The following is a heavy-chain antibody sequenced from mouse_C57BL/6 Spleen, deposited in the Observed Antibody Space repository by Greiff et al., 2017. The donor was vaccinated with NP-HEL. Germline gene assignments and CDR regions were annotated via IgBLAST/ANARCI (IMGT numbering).Heavy chain of an antibody. CDR3: ARPYYYGSSYHFDD. J-gene: IGHJ2*01. CDR2: IDPEDGET. CDR1: GFNIKDYY. V-gene: IGHV14-2*01. D-gene: IGHD1-1*01. Sequence: VQLQQSGAELVKPGASVKLSCTASGFNIKDYYMHWVKQRTEQGLEWIGRIDPEDGETKYASKFQGKATITADTSSNTAYLQLSSLTSEDTAVYYCARPYYYGSSYHFDDWGQGTTLTVSS.